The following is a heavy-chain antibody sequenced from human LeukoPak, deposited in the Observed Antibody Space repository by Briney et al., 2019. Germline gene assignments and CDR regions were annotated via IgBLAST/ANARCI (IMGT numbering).Heavy chain of an antibody. CDR2: INPNSGGT. Sequence: ASVKVSCKASGYTFTGYYMHWARQAPGQGLEWMGWINPNSGGTNYAQKFQGRVTMTRDTSISTVYMELSRLRSDDTAVYYCARVGGSGTYYNLWFDPWGQGTLVTVSS. D-gene: IGHD3-10*01. V-gene: IGHV1-2*02. CDR3: ARVGGSGTYYNLWFDP. J-gene: IGHJ5*02. CDR1: GYTFTGYY.